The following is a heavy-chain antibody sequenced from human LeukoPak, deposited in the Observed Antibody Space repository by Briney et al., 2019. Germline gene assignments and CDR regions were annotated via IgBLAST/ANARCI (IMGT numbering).Heavy chain of an antibody. CDR1: GDSVSSNSAA. Sequence: SQTLSLTCAISGDSVSSNSAAWNWIRQSPSRGLEWLGRTYYRSKWYNDYAVSVKSRITITPDTSKNQFSLQLNSVTPEDTAVYYCAREAWDSSGYYPEAFDYWGQGTLVTVSS. CDR3: AREAWDSSGYYPEAFDY. CDR2: TYYRSKWYN. D-gene: IGHD3-22*01. V-gene: IGHV6-1*01. J-gene: IGHJ4*02.